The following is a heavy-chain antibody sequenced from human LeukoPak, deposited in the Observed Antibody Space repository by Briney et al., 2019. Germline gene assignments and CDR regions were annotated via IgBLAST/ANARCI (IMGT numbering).Heavy chain of an antibody. J-gene: IGHJ3*02. V-gene: IGHV4-39*01. CDR2: FYYSGST. CDR1: GGSISSSNYY. Sequence: SETLSLTCTVSGGSISSSNYYWGWIRQPPGQGLEWIGNFYYSGSTSYSPSLKSRVTISADTSKNQFSLKLSSVTAADTAVYYCARRGYSSGHYVLDIWGQGTMVTVSS. D-gene: IGHD6-19*01. CDR3: ARRGYSSGHYVLDI.